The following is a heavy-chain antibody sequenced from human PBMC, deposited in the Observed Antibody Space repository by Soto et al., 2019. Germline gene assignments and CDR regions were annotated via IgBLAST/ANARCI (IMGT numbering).Heavy chain of an antibody. CDR3: ARGWYTSITGTTKWFDP. D-gene: IGHD1-20*01. J-gene: IGHJ5*02. V-gene: IGHV4-30-4*01. Sequence: QVQLQESGPGLVKPSQTLSLTCSVSGDSLRSGEYYWTWIRQSPGKGLEWIGFILYGGSTKYNPSLESRLTMSGDRYKDQFSLRLSSVTAADTAVYFCARGWYTSITGTTKWFDPWGPGTLVTVSS. CDR2: ILYGGST. CDR1: GDSLRSGEYY.